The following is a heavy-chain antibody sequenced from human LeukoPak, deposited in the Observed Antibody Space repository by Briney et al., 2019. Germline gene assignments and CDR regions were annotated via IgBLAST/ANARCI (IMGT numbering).Heavy chain of an antibody. V-gene: IGHV4-34*01. Sequence: SETLSLTRAVYGGSFSGYYWSWIRQPPGKGLEWIGEINHSGSTNYNPSLKSRVTISVDTSKNQFSLKLSSVTAADTAVYYCARGAGIVLMVYALTYYFDYWGQGTLVTVSS. D-gene: IGHD2-8*01. CDR1: GGSFSGYY. CDR2: INHSGST. CDR3: ARGAGIVLMVYALTYYFDY. J-gene: IGHJ4*02.